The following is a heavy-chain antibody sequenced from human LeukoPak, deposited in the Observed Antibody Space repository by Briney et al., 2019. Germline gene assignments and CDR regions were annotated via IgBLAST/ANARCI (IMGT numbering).Heavy chain of an antibody. CDR3: ATGGSATIYGVVFPGYFQH. D-gene: IGHD3-3*01. J-gene: IGHJ1*01. CDR1: GYTFTDYY. CDR2: INPKTGAT. Sequence: ASVKVSCKASGYTFTDYYLNWVRQAPGQGLEWMGWINPKTGATNFTQRFQGRISLITDTSINTAYMELRGLTSGDTAVYFCATGGSATIYGVVFPGYFQHWGQGTLVTVSS. V-gene: IGHV1-2*02.